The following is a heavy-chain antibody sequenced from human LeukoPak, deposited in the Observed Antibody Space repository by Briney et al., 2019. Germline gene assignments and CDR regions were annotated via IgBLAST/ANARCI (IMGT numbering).Heavy chain of an antibody. D-gene: IGHD1-26*01. V-gene: IGHV4-38-2*02. J-gene: IGHJ3*02. CDR3: ASEWELRSDAFDI. CDR1: GYSISSGYY. CDR2: IYYSGST. Sequence: PSETLSLTCTVSGYSISSGYYWGWIRQPPGKGLEWIGSIYYSGSTYYNPSLKSRVTISVDTSKNQFSLKLSSVTAADTAVYYCASEWELRSDAFDIWGQGTMVTVSS.